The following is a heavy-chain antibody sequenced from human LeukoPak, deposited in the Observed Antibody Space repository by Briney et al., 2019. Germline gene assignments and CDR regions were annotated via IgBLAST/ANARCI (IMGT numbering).Heavy chain of an antibody. CDR1: GGSFSGYY. V-gene: IGHV4-34*01. CDR2: INHSGST. J-gene: IGHJ4*02. Sequence: TPSETLSLTCAVYGGSFSGYYWSWIRQPPGKGLEWIGEINHSGSTNYNPSLKSRVTISVDTSKNQFSLKLSSVTAADTAVYYCARGYLCSSSWYKGRPFDYWGQGTLVTVSS. D-gene: IGHD6-13*01. CDR3: ARGYLCSSSWYKGRPFDY.